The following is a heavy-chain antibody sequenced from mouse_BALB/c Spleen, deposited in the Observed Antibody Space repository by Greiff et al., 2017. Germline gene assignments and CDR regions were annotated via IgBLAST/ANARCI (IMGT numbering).Heavy chain of an antibody. CDR2: ISSGSSTI. CDR1: GFTFSSFG. J-gene: IGHJ1*01. Sequence: EVHLVESGGGLVQPGGSRKLSCAASGFTFSSFGMHWVRQAPEKGLEWVAYISSGSSTIYYADTVKGRFTISRDNPKNTLFLQMTSLRSEDTAMYYCARDYGSSDWYFDVWGAGTTVTVSS. CDR3: ARDYGSSDWYFDV. V-gene: IGHV5-17*02. D-gene: IGHD1-1*01.